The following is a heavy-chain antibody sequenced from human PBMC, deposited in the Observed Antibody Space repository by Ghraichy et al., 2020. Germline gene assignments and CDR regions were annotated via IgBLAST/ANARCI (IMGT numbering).Heavy chain of an antibody. J-gene: IGHJ4*02. Sequence: ASVKVSCKASGYRFVRFAMHWVRQAPGQKLEWLGWINAANGDTTYSQKFQGRVTITRDTSATTAYLELRSLTSGDTAVYFCARSLWLGELSFDYWGQVTLVTVSS. CDR1: GYRFVRFA. CDR2: INAANGDT. D-gene: IGHD2/OR15-2a*01. CDR3: ARSLWLGELSFDY. V-gene: IGHV1-3*01.